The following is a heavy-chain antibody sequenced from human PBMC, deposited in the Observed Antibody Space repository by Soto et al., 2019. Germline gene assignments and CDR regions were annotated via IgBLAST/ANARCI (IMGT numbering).Heavy chain of an antibody. J-gene: IGHJ5*02. Sequence: ASVKVSCKASGYTFTGYYMHWVRQAPGQGLEWMGWINPNSGGTNYAQKFQGWVTMTRDTSISTAYMELSRLRSDDTAVYYCARGPYYYDSSGYHPRDNWFDPWGQGTLVTVSS. CDR1: GYTFTGYY. CDR3: ARGPYYYDSSGYHPRDNWFDP. D-gene: IGHD3-22*01. V-gene: IGHV1-2*04. CDR2: INPNSGGT.